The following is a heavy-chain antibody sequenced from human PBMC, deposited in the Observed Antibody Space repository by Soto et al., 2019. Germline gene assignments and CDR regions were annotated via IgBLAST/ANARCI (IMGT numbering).Heavy chain of an antibody. CDR3: VHWSTGTYGTIFFDY. CDR1: GFSLTTGKMG. D-gene: IGHD3-9*01. Sequence: SGPTLVNPTETLTLTCTVSGFSLTTGKMGVSWIRQPPGKALEWLAHIFSDNERSYSTSLQGRLTISKDTSGSQVVLSMTNVDPVDTATYYCVHWSTGTYGTIFFDYWGLGTLVTVSS. J-gene: IGHJ4*02. CDR2: IFSDNER. V-gene: IGHV2-26*01.